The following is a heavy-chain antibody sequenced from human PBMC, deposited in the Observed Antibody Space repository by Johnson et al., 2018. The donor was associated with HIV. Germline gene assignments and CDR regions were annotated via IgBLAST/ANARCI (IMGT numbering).Heavy chain of an antibody. CDR1: GFIFSTAA. J-gene: IGHJ3*02. Sequence: EQLVESGGGLVQPGGSLRLSCAASGFIFSTAAMHWVRQAPGKGLEYVASISINGDTTYYARSVQDRFTISRDNSKNTLYLQMDSLRAEDMAIYYCARGYCSGGICYPNDAFDIWGHGTMVTVSS. CDR3: ARGYCSGGICYPNDAFDI. D-gene: IGHD2-15*01. V-gene: IGHV3-64*01. CDR2: ISINGDTT.